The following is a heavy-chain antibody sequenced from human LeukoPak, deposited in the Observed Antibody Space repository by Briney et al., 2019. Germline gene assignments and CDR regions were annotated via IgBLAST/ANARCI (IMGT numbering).Heavy chain of an antibody. CDR2: IQNSDT. CDR3: ARRTDSGSSNWFDH. V-gene: IGHV4-4*07. D-gene: IGHD1-26*01. J-gene: IGHJ5*02. Sequence: SETLSLTCTVSGGSISTYHWNWIRQPAGKGLEWIGRIQNSDTNYNPSLKSRVIISVDTSKKQFSLKLSSVTAADTAVYYCARRTDSGSSNWFDHWGQGTLVTVSS. CDR1: GGSISTYH.